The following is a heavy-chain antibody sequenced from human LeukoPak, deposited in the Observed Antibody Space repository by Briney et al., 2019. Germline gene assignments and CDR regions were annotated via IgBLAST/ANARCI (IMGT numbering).Heavy chain of an antibody. CDR2: IKQDGSEK. Sequence: PGGSLRLSCAASGFIFSNYWMSWVRQAPGKGLEWVANIKQDGSEKYYVDSGKGRFTISRDNAKNSLYLQMNSLRAEDTAVYYCARDPDGITGTTAPGYWGQGTLVTVSS. V-gene: IGHV3-7*01. CDR3: ARDPDGITGTTAPGY. D-gene: IGHD1-20*01. J-gene: IGHJ4*02. CDR1: GFIFSNYW.